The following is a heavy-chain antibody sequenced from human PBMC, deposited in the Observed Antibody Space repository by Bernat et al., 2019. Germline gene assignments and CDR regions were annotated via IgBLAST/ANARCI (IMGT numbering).Heavy chain of an antibody. CDR1: GFTFSNAW. J-gene: IGHJ4*02. V-gene: IGHV3-15*07. D-gene: IGHD3-10*01. CDR2: IKSKTDGGAT. CDR3: TTQFGEIWFGELLSDY. Sequence: EVQLVESGGGLVKPGGSLRLSCAASGFTFSNAWMNWVRQAPGKGLEWVGRIKSKTDGGATDYAAPVKGRFTISRDDSKNTLYLQMNSLKTEDTAVYYCTTQFGEIWFGELLSDYWGQGTLVTVSS.